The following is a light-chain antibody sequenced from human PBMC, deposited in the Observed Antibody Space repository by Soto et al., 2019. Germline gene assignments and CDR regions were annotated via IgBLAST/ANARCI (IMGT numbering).Light chain of an antibody. CDR1: SSDDGGYNY. Sequence: QSALTQPASVSGSPGQSITISCTGTSSDDGGYNYVSWYQQHPGMAPKLMIYAVSNRPSGVSNRFSGSKSGNTASLTISGLQAEDEAHYYCSSYASSSSPYVVFGGGTKLTVL. CDR3: SSYASSSSPYVV. V-gene: IGLV2-14*01. J-gene: IGLJ2*01. CDR2: AVS.